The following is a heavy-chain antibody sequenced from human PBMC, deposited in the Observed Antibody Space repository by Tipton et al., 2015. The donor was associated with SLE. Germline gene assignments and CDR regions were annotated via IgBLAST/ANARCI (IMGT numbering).Heavy chain of an antibody. CDR3: ARDLWGTQATEY. J-gene: IGHJ4*02. D-gene: IGHD3-16*01. CDR2: IYHSGRT. Sequence: TLSLTCSVSGYSISSNYYWGWIRQSPGKGLEWIGSIYHSGRTYYNPSLKSRVTISVDKSKNQFSLQLSSVTAADTAVYYCARDLWGTQATEYWGQGTLVTVSS. V-gene: IGHV4-38-2*02. CDR1: GYSISSNYY.